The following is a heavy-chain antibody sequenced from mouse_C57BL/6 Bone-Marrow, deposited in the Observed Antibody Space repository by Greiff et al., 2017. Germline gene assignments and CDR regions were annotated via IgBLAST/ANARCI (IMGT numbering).Heavy chain of an antibody. CDR2: IGPGSGST. Sequence: QVQLQQSGAELVKPGASVKISCKASGYTFTDYYINWVKQRPGQGLEWIGKIGPGSGSTYYNEKFKGKATLTADKSYSTAYMQLSSLTSEDSAVYFCAIIYYCGSRYFDVWGTGTTVTVSS. D-gene: IGHD1-1*01. CDR1: GYTFTDYY. CDR3: AIIYYCGSRYFDV. V-gene: IGHV1-77*01. J-gene: IGHJ1*03.